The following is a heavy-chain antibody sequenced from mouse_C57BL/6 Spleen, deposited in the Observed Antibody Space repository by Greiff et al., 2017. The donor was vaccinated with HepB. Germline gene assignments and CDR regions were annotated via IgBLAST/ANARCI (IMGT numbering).Heavy chain of an antibody. CDR3: AKLQDAMDY. J-gene: IGHJ4*01. Sequence: EVHLVESGGGLVQPGGSLSLSCAASGFTFTDYYMSWVRQPPGKALEWLGFIRNKANGYTTEYSASVKGRFTISRDNSQSILYLQMNALRAEDSATYYCAKLQDAMDYWGQGTSVTVSS. CDR2: IRNKANGYTT. CDR1: GFTFTDYY. V-gene: IGHV7-3*03.